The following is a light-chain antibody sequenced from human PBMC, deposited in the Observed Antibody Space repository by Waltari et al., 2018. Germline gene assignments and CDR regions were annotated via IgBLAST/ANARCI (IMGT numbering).Light chain of an antibody. CDR3: QQSFSSPWT. CDR2: GAS. Sequence: DIQMTQSPSSLSASVGDTVTVTCRASQNLRTQLDWYQQKPATAPKLLIYGASTFRRGVPSRFSGSASGTDFTLTVTNLQPDDFAVYFCQQSFSSPWTFGQGTRV. J-gene: IGKJ1*01. V-gene: IGKV1-39*01. CDR1: QNLRTQ.